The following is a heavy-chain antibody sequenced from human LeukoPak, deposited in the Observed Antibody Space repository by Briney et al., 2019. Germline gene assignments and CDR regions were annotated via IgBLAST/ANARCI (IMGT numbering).Heavy chain of an antibody. Sequence: GGSLRLSCAASGFTFSSYSMNWVRQAPGKGLEWVSSISSSSSYIYYADSVKGRFTISRDNAKNSLYLQMNSLRAEDTAVYYCARLVRDYYYIDVWGKGTTVTVSS. D-gene: IGHD2-8*02. V-gene: IGHV3-21*01. CDR3: ARLVRDYYYIDV. CDR2: ISSSSSYI. J-gene: IGHJ6*03. CDR1: GFTFSSYS.